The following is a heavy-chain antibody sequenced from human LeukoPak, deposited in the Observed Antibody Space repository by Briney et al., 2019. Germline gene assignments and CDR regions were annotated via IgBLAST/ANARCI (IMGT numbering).Heavy chain of an antibody. CDR1: GGTFSSYA. J-gene: IGHJ4*02. D-gene: IGHD3-22*01. CDR2: IIPIFGTA. CDR3: AREDSSGYYTLDY. Sequence: SVKVSCKASGGTFSSYAISWVRQAPGQGLEWMGGIIPIFGTANYAQKFQGRVTITADESTSAAYMELSSLRSEDTAVYYCAREDSSGYYTLDYWGQGTLVTVSS. V-gene: IGHV1-69*13.